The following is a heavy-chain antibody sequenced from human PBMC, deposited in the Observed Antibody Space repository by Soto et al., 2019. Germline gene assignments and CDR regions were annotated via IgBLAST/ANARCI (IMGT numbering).Heavy chain of an antibody. Sequence: QMQLVESGGGVVQPGNSLRLSCAASGFIFSNYAMHWVRQAPGKGLEWVALISYDGRYIYYADSVKGRFAISRDNSKKTVELLMNSLRREDKAVYYCARDVTDSVLAVWGQGTTVNVSS. CDR1: GFIFSNYA. CDR3: ARDVTDSVLAV. D-gene: IGHD2-21*02. J-gene: IGHJ6*02. CDR2: ISYDGRYI. V-gene: IGHV3-30*03.